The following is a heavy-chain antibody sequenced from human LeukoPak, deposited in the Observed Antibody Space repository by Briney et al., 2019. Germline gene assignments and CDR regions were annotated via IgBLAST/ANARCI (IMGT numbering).Heavy chain of an antibody. CDR2: MNPNSGNT. J-gene: IGHJ5*02. V-gene: IGHV1-8*01. CDR1: GYTFTSYD. CDR3: ARILRRARGFDP. Sequence: ASVKVSCKASGYTFTSYDINWVRQATGQGLEWMGWMNPNSGNTGYAQKFQGRVTVTRNTSISTAYMELSSLRSEDTAVYYCARILRRARGFDPWGQGTLVTVSS.